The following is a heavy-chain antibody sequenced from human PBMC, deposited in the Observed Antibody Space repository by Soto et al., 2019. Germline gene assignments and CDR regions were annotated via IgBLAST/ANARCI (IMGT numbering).Heavy chain of an antibody. CDR2: IWYDGSNK. CDR1: GFTFSSYG. CDR3: ARGEWGYYGSGSYDYFDY. J-gene: IGHJ4*02. Sequence: QVQLVESGGGVVQPGRSLRLSCAASGFTFSSYGMHWVRQAPGKGLEWVAVIWYDGSNKYYADSVKGRFTISRDNSKNTLYRQMNSLRGEDTAVYYCARGEWGYYGSGSYDYFDYWGQGTLVTVSA. V-gene: IGHV3-33*01. D-gene: IGHD3-10*01.